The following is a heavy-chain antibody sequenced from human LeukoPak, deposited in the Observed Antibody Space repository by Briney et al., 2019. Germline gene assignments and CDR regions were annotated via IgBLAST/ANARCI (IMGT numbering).Heavy chain of an antibody. CDR1: GFTFSSYG. CDR2: IWFDGSDK. Sequence: GGSLRLSCAASGFTFSSYGMHWVRQAPGKGLEWVAVIWFDGSDKYYADSVKGRFTISRDNSKNALYLQINSLRAEDTAVYYCARGTGSGSYYNWGPPPGYWGQGTLVTVSS. J-gene: IGHJ4*02. V-gene: IGHV3-33*01. CDR3: ARGTGSGSYYNWGPPPGY. D-gene: IGHD3-10*01.